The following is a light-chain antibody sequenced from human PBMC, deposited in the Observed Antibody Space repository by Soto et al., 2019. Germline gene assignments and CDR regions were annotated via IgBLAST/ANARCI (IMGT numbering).Light chain of an antibody. J-gene: IGKJ5*01. V-gene: IGKV1-33*01. CDR3: QQYDNLGIT. Sequence: DIQMTQSPSSLSASVGDRVTITCQASPDISNYLNWYQQKPGKAPKLLIYDSSNLETGVPSRFSGSGSGTDFTFTISSLQPEDIATYYCQQYDNLGITFGQGTRLEIK. CDR2: DSS. CDR1: PDISNY.